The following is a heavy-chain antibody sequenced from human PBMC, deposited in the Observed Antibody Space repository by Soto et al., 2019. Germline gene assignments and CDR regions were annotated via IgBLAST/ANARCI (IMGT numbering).Heavy chain of an antibody. CDR1: GGSFSGYY. V-gene: IGHV4-34*01. D-gene: IGHD4-4*01. CDR3: ARGTDYSNYLNWFDP. J-gene: IGHJ5*02. CDR2: INHSGST. Sequence: SETLSLTCAVYGGSFSGYYWSWIRQPPGKGLEWIGEINHSGSTNYNPSLKSRVTISVDTSKNQFSLKLCSVTAADTAVYYCARGTDYSNYLNWFDPWGQGTLVTVSS.